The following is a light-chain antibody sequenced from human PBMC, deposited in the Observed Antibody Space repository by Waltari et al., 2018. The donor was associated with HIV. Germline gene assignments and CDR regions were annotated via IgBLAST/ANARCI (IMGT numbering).Light chain of an antibody. CDR1: QSVLYNSNSKNY. CDR2: WAS. CDR3: QQYYSTPQT. J-gene: IGKJ1*01. Sequence: DIVLTQSPDSLAVSLGERATINCKASQSVLYNSNSKNYLSWYQQRPGQPPKLLIYWASTRESGVPDRFSGSASGTDFTLTISSLQAEDVAVYYCQQYYSTPQTFGQGTRVEIK. V-gene: IGKV4-1*01.